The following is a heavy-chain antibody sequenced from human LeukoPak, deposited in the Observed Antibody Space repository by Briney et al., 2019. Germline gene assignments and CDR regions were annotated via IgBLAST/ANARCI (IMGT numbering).Heavy chain of an antibody. CDR1: GFIFSSYG. V-gene: IGHV3-48*01. Sequence: GGSLRLSCVASGFIFSSYGMNWVRQAPGKGLEWVSYISSTSSFIYYADSVKGRFTISRDNAKKSLYLQMNGLRAEDTAVFYCARDDSGSYPNYFENWGQGTLVTVSS. J-gene: IGHJ4*02. D-gene: IGHD1-26*01. CDR2: ISSTSSFI. CDR3: ARDDSGSYPNYFEN.